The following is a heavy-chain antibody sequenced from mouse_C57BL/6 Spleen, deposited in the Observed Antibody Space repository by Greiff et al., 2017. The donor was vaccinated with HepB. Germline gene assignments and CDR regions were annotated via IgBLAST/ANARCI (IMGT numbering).Heavy chain of an antibody. Sequence: VQLQQSGPELVKPGASVKISCKASGYAFSSSWMNWVKQRPGKGLEWIGRIYPGDGDTNYNGKFKGKATLTADKSSSTAYMQLSSLTSEDSAVYFCARWMDYGSSHWYFDVWGTGTTVTVSS. J-gene: IGHJ1*03. D-gene: IGHD1-1*01. CDR2: IYPGDGDT. CDR1: GYAFSSSW. CDR3: ARWMDYGSSHWYFDV. V-gene: IGHV1-82*01.